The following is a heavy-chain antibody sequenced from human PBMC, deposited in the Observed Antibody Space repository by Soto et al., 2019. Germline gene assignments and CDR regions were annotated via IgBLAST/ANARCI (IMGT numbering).Heavy chain of an antibody. J-gene: IGHJ6*02. D-gene: IGHD3-3*01. CDR3: ARDNTYYDFWSGPPGNYYYYGMDV. V-gene: IGHV4-59*01. CDR1: GGSISSYY. Sequence: PSETLSLTCTVSGGSISSYYWSWIRPPPGKGLEWIGYIYYSGSTNYNPSLKSRVTISVDTSKNQFSLKLSSVTAADTAVYYCARDNTYYDFWSGPPGNYYYYGMDVWGQGTTVTVSS. CDR2: IYYSGST.